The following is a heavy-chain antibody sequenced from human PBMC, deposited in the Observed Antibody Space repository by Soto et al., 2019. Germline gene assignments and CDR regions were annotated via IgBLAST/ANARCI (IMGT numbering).Heavy chain of an antibody. CDR3: ARDPRYCSGGSCYLDMYYFDY. Sequence: GGSLRLSCAASGFTFSSYAMHWVRQAPGKGLEYVSAISSNGGSTYYANSVKGRFTISRDNSKNTLYLQMGSLRAEDMAVYYCARDPRYCSGGSCYLDMYYFDYWGQGTLVTVSS. V-gene: IGHV3-64*01. CDR1: GFTFSSYA. CDR2: ISSNGGST. J-gene: IGHJ4*02. D-gene: IGHD2-15*01.